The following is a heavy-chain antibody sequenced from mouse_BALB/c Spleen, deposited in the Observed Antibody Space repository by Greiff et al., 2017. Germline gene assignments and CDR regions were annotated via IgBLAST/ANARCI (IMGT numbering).Heavy chain of an antibody. Sequence: EVMLVESGGGLVQPGGSMKLSCVASGFTFSNYWMNWVRQSPEKGLEWVAEIRLKSNNYATHYAESVKGRFTISRDDSKSSVYLQMNNLRAEDTGIYYCTRDPWFAYWGQGTLVTVSA. CDR2: IRLKSNNYAT. V-gene: IGHV6-6*02. J-gene: IGHJ3*01. CDR3: TRDPWFAY. CDR1: GFTFSNYW.